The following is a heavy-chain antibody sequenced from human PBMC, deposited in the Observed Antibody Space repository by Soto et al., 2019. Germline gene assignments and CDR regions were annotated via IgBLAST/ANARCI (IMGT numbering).Heavy chain of an antibody. J-gene: IGHJ5*02. CDR2: IIPIFGTA. CDR3: ARVTYYYDSSGYLNWFDP. D-gene: IGHD3-22*01. CDR1: GGTFSSYA. Sequence: SVKVSGKASGGTFSSYAISWVRQAPGQGLEWMGGIIPIFGTANYAQKFQGRVTITADKSTSTAYMELRSLRSEDPAVYYCARVTYYYDSSGYLNWFDPWGQGTLVPVSS. V-gene: IGHV1-69*06.